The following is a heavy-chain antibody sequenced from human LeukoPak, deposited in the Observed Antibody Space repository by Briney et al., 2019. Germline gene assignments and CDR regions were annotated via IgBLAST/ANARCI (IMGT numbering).Heavy chain of an antibody. Sequence: SETLSLTCTVSGGSISSSSYYWGWIRQPPGKGLEWIGYIYYSGSTNYNPSLKSRVTISVDTSKNQFSLKLSSVTAADTAVYYCAGIWFAFWDYWGQGTLVTVSS. CDR2: IYYSGST. CDR1: GGSISSSSYY. J-gene: IGHJ4*02. D-gene: IGHD3-10*01. CDR3: AGIWFAFWDY. V-gene: IGHV4-61*05.